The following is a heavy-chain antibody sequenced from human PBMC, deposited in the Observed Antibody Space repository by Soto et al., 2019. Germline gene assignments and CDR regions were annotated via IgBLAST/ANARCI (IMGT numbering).Heavy chain of an antibody. V-gene: IGHV1-69*02. D-gene: IGHD5-12*01. CDR3: VSAYTGYEPSYYS. CDR2: IIPVLNKI. J-gene: IGHJ4*02. CDR1: GDTFSTYT. Sequence: QVQLVQSGAEVKKPGSSVKVSCEASGDTFSTYTISWVRQVPGQGLAWMGRIIPVLNKINYAQKFQGRVTFTANKSTYTVYMELSGLRSEDAAVYYCVSAYTGYEPSYYSWGQGTVVTVSS.